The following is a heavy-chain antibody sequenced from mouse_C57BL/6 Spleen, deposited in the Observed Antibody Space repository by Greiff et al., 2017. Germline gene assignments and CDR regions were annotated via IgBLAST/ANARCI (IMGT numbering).Heavy chain of an antibody. CDR2: LYPRSGNT. V-gene: IGHV1-81*01. CDR3: ARERGTTVVAGGYFDY. Sequence: QVQLKESGAELARPGASVKLSCKASGYTFTSYGISWVKQRTGQGLEWIGELYPRSGNTYYNEKFKGKATLTADKSSSPAYMELRSLTSEDSAVYFCARERGTTVVAGGYFDYWGQGTTLTVSS. CDR1: GYTFTSYG. J-gene: IGHJ2*01. D-gene: IGHD1-1*01.